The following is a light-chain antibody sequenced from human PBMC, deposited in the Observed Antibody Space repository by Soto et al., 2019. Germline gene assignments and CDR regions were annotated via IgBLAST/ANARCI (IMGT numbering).Light chain of an antibody. CDR2: GAS. CDR3: QQHGSSARTFT. Sequence: EIVLTQSPGTLSLSPGERATLTSRASQSITSRYLAWYQQKPGQAPRLLIYGASIRASGISDRFSGSGSGTDFTRTISSLEAEDFAVYYCQQHGSSARTFTFGPGTKVDI. CDR1: QSITSRY. J-gene: IGKJ3*01. V-gene: IGKV3-20*01.